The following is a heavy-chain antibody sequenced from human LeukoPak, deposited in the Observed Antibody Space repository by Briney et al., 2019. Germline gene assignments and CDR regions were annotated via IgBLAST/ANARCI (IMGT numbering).Heavy chain of an antibody. Sequence: GGSLRLSCAPSGFTFSSYSMNWVRQAPGKGLEWVSSISSSSSYIYYADSVKGRFTISRDNAKHSLYLQMNSLRAEDTAVYYCARMGSSSSGFDYWGQGTLVTVSS. D-gene: IGHD6-6*01. V-gene: IGHV3-21*01. CDR2: ISSSSSYI. CDR3: ARMGSSSSGFDY. J-gene: IGHJ4*02. CDR1: GFTFSSYS.